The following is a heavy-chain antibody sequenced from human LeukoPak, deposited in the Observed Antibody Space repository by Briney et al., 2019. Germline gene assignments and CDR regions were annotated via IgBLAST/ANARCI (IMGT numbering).Heavy chain of an antibody. D-gene: IGHD1-26*01. Sequence: PGESLKTSCKGSGYSFTSYWIGWVRQMPGKGLEWMGIIYPGDSDTRYSPSFQGQVTISADKSISTADLQWSSLKASDTAMYYCARQSSGGSHGDAFDIWGQGTMVTVSS. V-gene: IGHV5-51*01. CDR2: IYPGDSDT. J-gene: IGHJ3*02. CDR1: GYSFTSYW. CDR3: ARQSSGGSHGDAFDI.